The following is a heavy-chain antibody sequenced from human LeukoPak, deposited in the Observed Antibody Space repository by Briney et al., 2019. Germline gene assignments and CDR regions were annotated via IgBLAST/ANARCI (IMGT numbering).Heavy chain of an antibody. D-gene: IGHD3-3*01. CDR1: GFTFRSYW. J-gene: IGHJ4*02. V-gene: IGHV3-7*01. CDR3: VRGVPYDSWSGPHYSDY. CDR2: IKQDGSQE. Sequence: GGSLRLSCAASGFTFRSYWMSWVRQAPGKGLEWVAHIKQDGSQEYYVDSVKGRFTISRDSAKNSLYLQMNSLRAEDTAVYYCVRGVPYDSWSGPHYSDYWGQGTLVTVSS.